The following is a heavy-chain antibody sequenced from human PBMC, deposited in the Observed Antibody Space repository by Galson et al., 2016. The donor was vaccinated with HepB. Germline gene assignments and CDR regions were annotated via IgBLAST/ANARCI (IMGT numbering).Heavy chain of an antibody. Sequence: PALVKPTQTLTLTCTFSGFSLTTSGVGVGWIRQPPGKALEWLAVIYWDDDKRYSPSLKTRLTITKDTSKNQVVLTVTNMDPVDTATYYCGLPLSTNYYDSTNYLRPTYFVSWGQGTLVTVSS. D-gene: IGHD3-22*01. CDR1: GFSLTTSGVG. CDR3: GLPLSTNYYDSTNYLRPTYFVS. J-gene: IGHJ4*02. CDR2: IYWDDDK. V-gene: IGHV2-5*02.